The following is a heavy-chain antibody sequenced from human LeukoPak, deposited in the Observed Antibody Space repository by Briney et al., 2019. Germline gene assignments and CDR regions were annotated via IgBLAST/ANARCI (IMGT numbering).Heavy chain of an antibody. CDR2: ISSSGSTI. D-gene: IGHD3-10*01. Sequence: PGGSLRLSCAASGFTFSDYYMSWIRQAPGKGLEWVSYISSSGSTIYYADSVKGRSTISRDNAKNSLYLQMNSLRAEDTAVYYCARDRRIPRGYFDYWGQGTLVTVSS. CDR3: ARDRRIPRGYFDY. CDR1: GFTFSDYY. J-gene: IGHJ4*02. V-gene: IGHV3-11*04.